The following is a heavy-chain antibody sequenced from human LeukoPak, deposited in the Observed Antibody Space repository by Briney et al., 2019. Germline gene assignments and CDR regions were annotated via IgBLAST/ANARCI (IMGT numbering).Heavy chain of an antibody. V-gene: IGHV5-51*01. CDR3: ARPDGSWYAAMDV. D-gene: IGHD6-13*01. CDR2: IYPGDSDT. CDR1: GYSFTSYW. Sequence: GESLEISCKGSGYSFTSYWIAWVRQMPGKGLEWMGIIYPGDSDTRYSPSFQGQVTISADKSISTAYLQWSSLKASDTAMYYCARPDGSWYAAMDVWGKGTTVTVSS. J-gene: IGHJ6*03.